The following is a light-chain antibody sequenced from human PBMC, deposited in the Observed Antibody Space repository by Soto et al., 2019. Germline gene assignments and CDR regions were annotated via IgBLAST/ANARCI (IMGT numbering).Light chain of an antibody. Sequence: EIVLTQSPGTLSLSPGERATLSCRASQSVSSSYLAWYQQKPGQAPRLLIYGASSRATGIPDRFSGSGSGTDFTRTISRLEPEDFAVYYWQQDGSSPPITFGQGTRLEIK. V-gene: IGKV3-20*01. CDR1: QSVSSSY. J-gene: IGKJ5*01. CDR2: GAS. CDR3: QQDGSSPPIT.